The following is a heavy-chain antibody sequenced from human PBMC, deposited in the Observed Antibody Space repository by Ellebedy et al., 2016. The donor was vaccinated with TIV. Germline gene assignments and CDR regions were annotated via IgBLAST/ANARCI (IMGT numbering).Heavy chain of an antibody. D-gene: IGHD3-22*01. CDR1: GFTFDDYA. CDR2: ISWNSGSI. J-gene: IGHJ4*02. CDR3: ARVRDYYDSSGYYWIDY. V-gene: IGHV3-9*01. Sequence: SLKISXAASGFTFDDYAMHWVRQAPGKGLEWVSGISWNSGSIGYADSVKGRFTISRDNAKNSLYLQMNSLRAEDTALYYCARVRDYYDSSGYYWIDYWGQGSLVTVSS.